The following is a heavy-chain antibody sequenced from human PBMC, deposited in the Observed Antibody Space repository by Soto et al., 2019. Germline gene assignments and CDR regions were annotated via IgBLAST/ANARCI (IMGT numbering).Heavy chain of an antibody. CDR1: GGSISSGGYY. CDR3: AGTSILTGYYGYYFDY. CDR2: IYYSGST. J-gene: IGHJ4*02. V-gene: IGHV4-61*08. D-gene: IGHD3-9*01. Sequence: SETLSLTCTVSGGSISSGGYYWSWIRQHPGKGLEWIGYIYYSGSTNYNPSLKSRVTISVDTSKNQFSLKLSSVTAADTAVYYCAGTSILTGYYGYYFDYWGQGTLVTVSS.